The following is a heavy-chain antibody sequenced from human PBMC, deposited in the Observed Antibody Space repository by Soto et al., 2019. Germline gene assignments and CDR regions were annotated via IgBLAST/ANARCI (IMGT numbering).Heavy chain of an antibody. CDR2: ISHSGST. D-gene: IGHD6-19*01. J-gene: IGHJ4*02. CDR3: ARGGLLPDY. CDR1: GGSISSGGYS. Sequence: QLQLQESGSGLVKPSQTLSLTCAVSGGSISSGGYSWSWIRQPPGKGLEWIGYISHSGSTSYNPYLEPRVTLPVDRSMTQFSLKLGSVTAADSAVYYCARGGLLPDYWGQGTLVTVSS. V-gene: IGHV4-30-2*01.